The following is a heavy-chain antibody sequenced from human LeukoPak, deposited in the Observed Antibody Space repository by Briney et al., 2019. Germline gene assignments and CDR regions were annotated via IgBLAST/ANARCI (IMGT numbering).Heavy chain of an antibody. D-gene: IGHD3-22*01. V-gene: IGHV4-4*02. CDR2: VVHSGST. J-gene: IGHJ4*02. Sequence: PSGTLSLTCAVSGGSISSNKWWSWLRQAPGKGLEWLGEVVHSGSTNYNPSLKSRVTISVDKSKNQFSLRLNSVTAADTAVYYCAGRDYYDNSDDNYHSFEYWGQGTLVTVSS. CDR3: AGRDYYDNSDDNYHSFEY. CDR1: GGSISSNKW.